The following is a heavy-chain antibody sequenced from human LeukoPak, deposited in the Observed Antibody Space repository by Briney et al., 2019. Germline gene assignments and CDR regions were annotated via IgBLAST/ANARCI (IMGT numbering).Heavy chain of an antibody. V-gene: IGHV1-18*03. CDR2: ISAYNGNT. CDR3: ARESGSYRHFDY. CDR1: GYTFTSYG. J-gene: IGHJ4*02. D-gene: IGHD1-26*01. Sequence: ASVKVSCKASGYTFTSYGISWVRQAPGQGLEWMGWISAYNGNTNYAQKLQGRVTMTTDTSTSTAYMELRSLRSEDMAVYYCARESGSYRHFDYWGQGTLVTVSS.